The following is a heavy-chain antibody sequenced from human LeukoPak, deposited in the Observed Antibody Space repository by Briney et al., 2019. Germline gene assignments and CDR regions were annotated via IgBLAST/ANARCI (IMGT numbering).Heavy chain of an antibody. J-gene: IGHJ4*02. CDR3: AREGRTGDYEGY. V-gene: IGHV4-4*07. CDR1: GASLSSYS. Sequence: SETLSLTCAVSGASLSSYSWSWIRQPAGKGLGWIGRIYSSGSTNYNPSLRSRVSMSVDMSKTQFSLRLSSVTAADTAVYYCAREGRTGDYEGYWGQGILVTVSS. D-gene: IGHD4-17*01. CDR2: IYSSGST.